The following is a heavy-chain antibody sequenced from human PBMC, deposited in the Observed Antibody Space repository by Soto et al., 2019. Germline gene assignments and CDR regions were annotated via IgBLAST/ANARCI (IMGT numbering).Heavy chain of an antibody. D-gene: IGHD2-2*01. J-gene: IGHJ5*02. CDR3: ARDRRYCSSTSCNWFDP. V-gene: IGHV3-21*01. Sequence: EVQLVESGGGLVKPGGSLRLSCVASGFTFSGYSMNWVRQAPGKGLEWVSCISASSGYIYYADSVKGRFTISRDNAENSLYLQMNSLRAEDTAVYYCARDRRYCSSTSCNWFDPWGQGTLVTVSS. CDR1: GFTFSGYS. CDR2: ISASSGYI.